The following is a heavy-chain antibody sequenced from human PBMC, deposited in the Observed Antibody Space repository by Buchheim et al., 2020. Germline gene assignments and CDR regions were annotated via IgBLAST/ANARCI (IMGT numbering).Heavy chain of an antibody. J-gene: IGHJ4*02. V-gene: IGHV3-21*01. D-gene: IGHD3-10*01. CDR3: ARVSDGTGTRPIDY. CDR2: ITSSGSHI. CDR1: GFTFSTSS. Sequence: EVQVVESGGGLVKPGGSLRLSCAASGFTFSTSSMCWVRQAPGKGLEWVSLITSSGSHIYYADSVKGRFTISRDTAKNSLYLQMNSLRVEDTAVYYCARVSDGTGTRPIDYWGQGTL.